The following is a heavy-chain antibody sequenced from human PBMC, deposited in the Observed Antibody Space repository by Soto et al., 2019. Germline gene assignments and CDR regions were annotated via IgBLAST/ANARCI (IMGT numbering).Heavy chain of an antibody. CDR3: ASVRGVATQFDY. Sequence: PGGSLRLSCEASGFTFSGYGMHWVRQAPGKGLEWVGVIWSDGSNKYYADSVKGRFTISRDNAKNSLYLQMNSLRAEDTAVYYCASVRGVATQFDYWGQGXLVTVSS. CDR1: GFTFSGYG. J-gene: IGHJ4*02. V-gene: IGHV3-33*03. D-gene: IGHD5-12*01. CDR2: IWSDGSNK.